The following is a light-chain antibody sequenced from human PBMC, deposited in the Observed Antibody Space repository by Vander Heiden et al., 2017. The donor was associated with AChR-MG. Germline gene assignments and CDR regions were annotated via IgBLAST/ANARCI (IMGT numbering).Light chain of an antibody. Sequence: QSVLTQPPSVSGAPGQRVTISCTGSSSNIGAGYDVHWYQQLPGTAPKRLIYGNSNRPSGVPDRFSGSKSGTSASLAITGLQAEDEADDYCQSYDSSLSAGVFGGGTNLTV. CDR1: SSNIGAGYD. V-gene: IGLV1-40*01. J-gene: IGLJ2*01. CDR3: QSYDSSLSAGV. CDR2: GNS.